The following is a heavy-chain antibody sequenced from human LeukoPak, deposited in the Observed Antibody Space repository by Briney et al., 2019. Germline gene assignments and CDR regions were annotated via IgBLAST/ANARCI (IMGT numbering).Heavy chain of an antibody. J-gene: IGHJ5*02. Sequence: SQTLSLTCSVSGDSISSRAYYWTWIRQHPEKGLEWIGYIWNSGSTNYNPALKSRVTISVDTSKNQFSLKLRSVTAADTAVYYCARDGCPTGTNSNCLGNWFDPWGQGTLVTVSS. CDR3: ARDGCPTGTNSNCLGNWFDP. CDR1: GDSISSRAYY. V-gene: IGHV4-31*03. CDR2: IWNSGST. D-gene: IGHD4/OR15-4a*01.